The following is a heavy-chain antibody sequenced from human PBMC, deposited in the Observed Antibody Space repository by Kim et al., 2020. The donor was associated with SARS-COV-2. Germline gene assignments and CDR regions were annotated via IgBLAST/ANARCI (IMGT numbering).Heavy chain of an antibody. J-gene: IGHJ5*02. Sequence: SVKVSCKASGGTFSSYAISWVRQAPGQGLEWMGRIIPILGIANYAQKFQGRVTITADKSTSTAYMELSSLRSEDTAVYYCARAELGYCSGGSCPPSWFDPWGQGTLVTVSS. D-gene: IGHD2-15*01. V-gene: IGHV1-69*04. CDR3: ARAELGYCSGGSCPPSWFDP. CDR1: GGTFSSYA. CDR2: IIPILGIA.